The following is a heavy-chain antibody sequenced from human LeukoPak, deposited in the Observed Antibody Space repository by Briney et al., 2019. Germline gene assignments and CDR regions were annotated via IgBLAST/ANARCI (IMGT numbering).Heavy chain of an antibody. D-gene: IGHD3-22*01. Sequence: SVKVSCKASGGTFSSYAISWVRQAPGQGLEWMGRIIPILGIANYAQKFQGRVTITADKSTSTAYMELSSLRSEDTAVYYCASEGYDSSGYYYRFHYWGQGTLVTVSS. CDR2: IIPILGIA. J-gene: IGHJ4*02. CDR1: GGTFSSYA. V-gene: IGHV1-69*04. CDR3: ASEGYDSSGYYYRFHY.